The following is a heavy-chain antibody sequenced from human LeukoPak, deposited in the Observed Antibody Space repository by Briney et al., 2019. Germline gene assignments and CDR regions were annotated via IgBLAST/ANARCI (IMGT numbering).Heavy chain of an antibody. CDR1: GGSISTSNYY. CDR2: VYYTGNT. Sequence: SETLSLTCTVSGGSISTSNYYWGWIRQPPGKGLEWIGSVYYTGNTYYNASLKSRVTIVIDTSKNQIFLRLTSVTATDTAMYYCARQTGSGLFTLPGGQGTLVTVSS. J-gene: IGHJ4*02. CDR3: ARQTGSGLFTLP. V-gene: IGHV4-39*01. D-gene: IGHD3/OR15-3a*01.